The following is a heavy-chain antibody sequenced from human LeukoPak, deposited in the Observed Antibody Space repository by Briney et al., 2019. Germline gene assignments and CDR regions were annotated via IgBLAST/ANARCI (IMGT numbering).Heavy chain of an antibody. J-gene: IGHJ4*02. V-gene: IGHV3-23*01. CDR1: GFTFSSYA. Sequence: PGGSLRLSCAASGFTFSSYAMSWVRQAPGKGLEWVSAISGSGGSTYYADSVKGRFTISRDNSKNTLYLQMSSLRAEDTAVYYCARGGRYSYPRWYFDYWGQGTLVTVSS. CDR3: ARGGRYSYPRWYFDY. CDR2: ISGSGGST. D-gene: IGHD5-18*01.